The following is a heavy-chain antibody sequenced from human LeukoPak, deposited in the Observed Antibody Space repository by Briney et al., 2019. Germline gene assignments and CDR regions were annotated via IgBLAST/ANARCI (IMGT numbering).Heavy chain of an antibody. J-gene: IGHJ4*02. V-gene: IGHV1-2*02. CDR1: GYTFTGYY. CDR2: INPNSGGT. Sequence: ASVKVSCKASGYTFTGYYMHWVRQAPGQGLAWMGWINPNSGGTNYAQKFQGRVTMTRDTSISTAYMELSRLRSDDTAVYYCARGAIAALYYFDYWGQGTLVTVSS. D-gene: IGHD6-13*01. CDR3: ARGAIAALYYFDY.